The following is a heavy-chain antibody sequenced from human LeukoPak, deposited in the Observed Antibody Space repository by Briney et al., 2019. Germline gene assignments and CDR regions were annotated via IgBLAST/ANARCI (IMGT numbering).Heavy chain of an antibody. CDR2: INTNTGNP. J-gene: IGHJ4*02. Sequence: GASVKVSCKASGYTFTGYYMHWVRQAPGQGLEWMGWINTNTGNPTYAQGFTGRFVFSLDTSVSTAYLQISSLRAEDTAVYYCARAELPCSGSSCFSYWGQGTLVTVSS. V-gene: IGHV7-4-1*02. D-gene: IGHD2-15*01. CDR3: ARAELPCSGSSCFSY. CDR1: GYTFTGYY.